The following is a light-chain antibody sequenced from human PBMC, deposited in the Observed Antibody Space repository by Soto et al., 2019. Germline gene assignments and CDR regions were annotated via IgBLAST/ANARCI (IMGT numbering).Light chain of an antibody. V-gene: IGLV1-40*01. CDR2: GNG. CDR1: SSNIGAGYD. J-gene: IGLJ1*01. Sequence: QSVLTQPPSVSGAPGQRVTISCTGSSSNIGAGYDVHWYQQLPGTAPKLLIYGNGNRPSWVPDRFSGSKSGTSSSLAITGLQAEDEADYYCQSYDSSLSGSEVFGTGTKLTVL. CDR3: QSYDSSLSGSEV.